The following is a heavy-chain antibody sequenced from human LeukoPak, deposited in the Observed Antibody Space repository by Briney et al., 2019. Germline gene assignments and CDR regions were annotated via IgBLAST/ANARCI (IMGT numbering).Heavy chain of an antibody. Sequence: GGSLRLSCAASGFTFSSYAMHWVRQAPGKGLEWVAVISYDGSNKYYADSVKGRFTISRDNSKDTLYLQMNSLRPEDTAVYYCTREGDFDYWGQGTLVTVSS. J-gene: IGHJ4*02. CDR3: TREGDFDY. CDR1: GFTFSSYA. CDR2: ISYDGSNK. V-gene: IGHV3-30-3*01. D-gene: IGHD1-26*01.